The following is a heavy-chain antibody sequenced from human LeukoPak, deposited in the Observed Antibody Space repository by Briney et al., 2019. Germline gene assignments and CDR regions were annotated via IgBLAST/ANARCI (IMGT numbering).Heavy chain of an antibody. V-gene: IGHV4-59*01. D-gene: IGHD1-1*01. CDR3: ARGGSTGTNLNWVDP. CDR1: GGSFSGYY. J-gene: IGHJ5*02. Sequence: SETLSPTCAVYGGSFSGYYWSWIRQPPGKGLEWIGYIYYSGSTNYNPSLKSRVTISVDTSKNQFSLKLSSVTAADMAVYYCARGGSTGTNLNWVDPWGQGTLVTVSS. CDR2: IYYSGST.